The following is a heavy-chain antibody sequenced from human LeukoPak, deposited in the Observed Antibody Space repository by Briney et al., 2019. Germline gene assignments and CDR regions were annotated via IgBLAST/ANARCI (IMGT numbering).Heavy chain of an antibody. CDR3: ARGGCIAAAGY. CDR1: GGSISNYY. Sequence: SETLSLTCTVSGGSISNYYWSWIRQPPGKGLEWIGYIFYNGFTNYNPSLESRVTISADTSKNQFSLKLSSVTAADTAVYYCARGGCIAAAGYWGQGTLVTVSS. J-gene: IGHJ4*02. CDR2: IFYNGFT. V-gene: IGHV4-59*12. D-gene: IGHD6-13*01.